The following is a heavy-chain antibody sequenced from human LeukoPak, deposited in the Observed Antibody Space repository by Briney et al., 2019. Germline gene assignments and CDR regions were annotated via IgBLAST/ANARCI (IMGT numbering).Heavy chain of an antibody. CDR2: IKEDGSEI. Sequence: PGGSLRLSCSASGFIFSAYYMNWVRQAPGKGLEWVANIKEDGSEIFYVDSVKGRFTISRDNAKNSLYLQMNSLRAEDTAVYYCARDRYNSYWGQGTLVIVSS. V-gene: IGHV3-7*01. CDR3: ARDRYNSY. D-gene: IGHD1-14*01. CDR1: GFIFSAYY. J-gene: IGHJ4*02.